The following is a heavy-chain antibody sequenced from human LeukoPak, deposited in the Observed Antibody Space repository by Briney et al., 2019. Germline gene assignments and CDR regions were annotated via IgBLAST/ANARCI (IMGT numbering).Heavy chain of an antibody. V-gene: IGHV1-18*01. CDR1: GYTFTNSG. CDR2: ISAYNGIT. D-gene: IGHD2-21*02. CDR3: ARGNCGGDCYAFDI. Sequence: ASVSVSCKTSGYTFTNSGLNWVRQAPGQGLEWMGWISAYNGITNYAQKLQGRVTMTTDTSTSTAYMELRSLRSDDTAVYYCARGNCGGDCYAFDIWGQGTMVTVSS. J-gene: IGHJ3*02.